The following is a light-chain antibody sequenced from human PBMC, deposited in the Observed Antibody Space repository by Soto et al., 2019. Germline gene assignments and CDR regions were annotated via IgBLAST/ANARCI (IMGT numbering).Light chain of an antibody. V-gene: IGKV3-11*01. J-gene: IGKJ1*01. Sequence: EIVLTGSAATLPLSPWQTTTLSCRASQSVSSYLAWYQQKPGKAPRLLIYDASNRATGIPASFSGSGSGTDCTLTISRLDPEDFAVYYCQQYGTFGQGTKVDIK. CDR1: QSVSSY. CDR2: DAS. CDR3: QQYGT.